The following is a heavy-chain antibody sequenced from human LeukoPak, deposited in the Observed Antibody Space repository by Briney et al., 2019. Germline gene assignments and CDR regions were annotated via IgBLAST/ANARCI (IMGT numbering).Heavy chain of an antibody. CDR3: ASTNPRGYSSSWLRTKYNWFDP. J-gene: IGHJ5*02. V-gene: IGHV1-2*02. D-gene: IGHD6-13*01. CDR1: GYTFTGHY. CDR2: INPNSGGT. Sequence: ASVKVSCKASGYTFTGHYMHWVRQAPGQGLEWMGWINPNSGGTNYAQKFQGRVTMTRDTSISTAYMELSRLRSDDTAVYYCASTNPRGYSSSWLRTKYNWFDPWGQGTLVTVSS.